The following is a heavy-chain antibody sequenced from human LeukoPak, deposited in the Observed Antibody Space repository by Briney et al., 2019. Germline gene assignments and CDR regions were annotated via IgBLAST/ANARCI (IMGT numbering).Heavy chain of an antibody. Sequence: ASVKVSCKASGYTFTSYCMHWVLQAPGQGLEWMGIINPSGGSTSYAQKFQGRVTMTRDTSTSTVYMELSSLRSEDTAVYYCARVRRYCSGGSCYQNFDYWGQGTLVTVSS. D-gene: IGHD2-15*01. J-gene: IGHJ4*02. V-gene: IGHV1-46*01. CDR2: INPSGGST. CDR1: GYTFTSYC. CDR3: ARVRRYCSGGSCYQNFDY.